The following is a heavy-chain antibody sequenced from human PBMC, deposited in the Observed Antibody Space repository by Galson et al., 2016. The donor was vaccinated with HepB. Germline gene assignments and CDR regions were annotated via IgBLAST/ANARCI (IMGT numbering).Heavy chain of an antibody. CDR2: IFWNDDK. J-gene: IGHJ4*02. Sequence: PALVKPTQTLTLTCTLSGFSLSTSGVGVGWIRQPPGKALEWLALIFWNDDKHFSPPLNTRLTITKDTPKNQVVLTMTNVDPVDTATYFCARTNVYCASGTCHYFDSWGQGTLVTVSS. D-gene: IGHD3-10*01. CDR3: ARTNVYCASGTCHYFDS. CDR1: GFSLSTSGVG. V-gene: IGHV2-5*01.